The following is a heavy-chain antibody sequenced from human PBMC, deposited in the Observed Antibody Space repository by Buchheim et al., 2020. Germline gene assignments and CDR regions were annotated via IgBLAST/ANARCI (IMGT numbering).Heavy chain of an antibody. CDR1: GYTFTSYA. J-gene: IGHJ4*02. CDR2: INTGNGNT. V-gene: IGHV1-3*04. Sequence: QVQLVQSGAEVKKPGASVKVSCKASGYTFTSYAMHWVRQAPGQGLEWMGWINTGNGNTKYSQKFQGRVTITRDTSASIAYMELSSLRSEDTAVYYCARDHTYYFDTSGYLGYWGQGTL. CDR3: ARDHTYYFDTSGYLGY. D-gene: IGHD3-22*01.